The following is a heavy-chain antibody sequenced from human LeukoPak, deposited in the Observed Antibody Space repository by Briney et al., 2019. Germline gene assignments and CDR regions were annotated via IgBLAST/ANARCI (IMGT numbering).Heavy chain of an antibody. CDR1: GDSISSSY. CDR3: ARGWRGDHFDY. Sequence: SETLSLTCTVSGDSISSSYWSWIRQSPGKGLEWIGYIYYSGSTNYYSGTTNYNPSLKRRVTISGDTSKNQFSLKLSSVSAADTAVYYCARGWRGDHFDYWGQGTLVTVSS. V-gene: IGHV4-59*01. CDR2: IYYSGSTNYYSGTT. J-gene: IGHJ4*02. D-gene: IGHD3-16*01.